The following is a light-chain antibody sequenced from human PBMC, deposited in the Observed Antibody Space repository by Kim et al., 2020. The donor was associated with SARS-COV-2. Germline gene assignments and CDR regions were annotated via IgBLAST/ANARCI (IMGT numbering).Light chain of an antibody. Sequence: ALGGKVMITSQGGNRRSYYAGWYQQKPGQAPVLVIYGKNNRPSGIPDRFSGSSSGNTASLTITGAQAEDEADYYCNSRDSSGNHWVFGGGTQLTVL. CDR3: NSRDSSGNHWV. CDR1: NRRSYY. CDR2: GKN. V-gene: IGLV3-19*01. J-gene: IGLJ3*02.